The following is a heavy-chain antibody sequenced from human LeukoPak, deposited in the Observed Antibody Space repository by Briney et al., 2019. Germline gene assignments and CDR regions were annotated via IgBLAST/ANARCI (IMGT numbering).Heavy chain of an antibody. V-gene: IGHV4-34*01. J-gene: IGHJ6*02. CDR3: ARFRETYYYDSSGSPYYYGMDV. CDR2: INHSGST. Sequence: SETLSLTCAVYGGSFSGYYWNWIRQPPGKGLEWIGEINHSGSTNYNPSLKRRVTISVDTSKTQFSLKLSSVTAADTAVYYCARFRETYYYDSSGSPYYYGMDVWGQGTTVTVSS. CDR1: GGSFSGYY. D-gene: IGHD3-22*01.